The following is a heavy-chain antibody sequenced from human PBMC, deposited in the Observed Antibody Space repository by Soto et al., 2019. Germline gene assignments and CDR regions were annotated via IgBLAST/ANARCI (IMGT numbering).Heavy chain of an antibody. CDR1: GRSFGIYT. V-gene: IGHV3-49*03. CDR2: IRGEAYGGTT. D-gene: IGHD3-16*01. J-gene: IGHJ4*02. Sequence: PGGSLRRSCSASGRSFGIYTISWFRQAPGKGLEWVGFIRGEAYGGTTEYAASVKGRFTISRDDSKGIAYLQMNSLKTEDTAVYYCCSPTPYYATSLYYFDKWGQGTRVTASS. CDR3: CSPTPYYATSLYYFDK.